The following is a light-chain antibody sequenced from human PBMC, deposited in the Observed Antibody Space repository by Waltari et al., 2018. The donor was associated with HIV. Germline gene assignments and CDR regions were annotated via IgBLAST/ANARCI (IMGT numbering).Light chain of an antibody. V-gene: IGKV1-39*01. J-gene: IGKJ1*01. CDR3: QQSYSSPRT. CDR2: GAS. Sequence: DIQLTQSQPSLSASEGDRVAITCRASQSISRYLNWYQQKPGKAPNLLIYGASSLQSGVPSRFSGSGSGTDFTLTISSLQPEDFATYYCQQSYSSPRTFGQGTKVEIK. CDR1: QSISRY.